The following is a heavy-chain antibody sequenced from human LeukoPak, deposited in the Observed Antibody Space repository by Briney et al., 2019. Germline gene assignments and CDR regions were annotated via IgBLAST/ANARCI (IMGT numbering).Heavy chain of an antibody. Sequence: PGGSLRLSCAASGFNLSTYSMNGLRQAPGKGLEGVSPISSSNSYIYYADAEKRRLAITRDNAQNSLYLQMNSLRPEDTAVYYCAREGSSRYWSQGTLVTVSS. CDR2: ISSSNSYI. V-gene: IGHV3-21*01. J-gene: IGHJ4*02. CDR3: AREGSSRY. D-gene: IGHD1-26*01. CDR1: GFNLSTYS.